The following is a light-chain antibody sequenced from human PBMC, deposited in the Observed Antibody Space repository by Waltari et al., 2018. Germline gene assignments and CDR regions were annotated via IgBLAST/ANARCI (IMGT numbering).Light chain of an antibody. CDR2: DVN. Sequence: QSALTQPASVSGSPGQSITISCTGTSDDVGLFDFVAWFQQQSGEAPKLIIHDVNRRPSGISVRFSVSKSGNTASLTISRLQPEDEGHYYCNSYTNNAALVFGGGTKLTLL. V-gene: IGLV2-14*03. CDR3: NSYTNNAALV. CDR1: SDDVGLFDF. J-gene: IGLJ2*01.